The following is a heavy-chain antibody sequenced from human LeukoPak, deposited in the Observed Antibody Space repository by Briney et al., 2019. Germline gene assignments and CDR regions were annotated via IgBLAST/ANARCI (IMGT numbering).Heavy chain of an antibody. CDR2: ISGSGGST. D-gene: IGHD6-19*01. CDR1: GFTFSSDA. V-gene: IGHV3-23*01. Sequence: GGSLRLSCAAAGFTFSSDAMSWVRQAPGKGLEWVSAISGSGGSTYYADSVKGRFTISRDNYKNTMYLQMNRLRAEDTAVYYCAKESGYSSGWFWDYWGQGTLVTVSS. J-gene: IGHJ4*02. CDR3: AKESGYSSGWFWDY.